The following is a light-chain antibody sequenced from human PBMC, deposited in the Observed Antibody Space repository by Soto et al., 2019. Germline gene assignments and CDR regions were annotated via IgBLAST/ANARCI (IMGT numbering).Light chain of an antibody. CDR3: QQANSFPLT. CDR1: ESVNSW. CDR2: AAS. V-gene: IGKV1-12*01. Sequence: MEVSRARSALSAWVGARFTITCRASESVNSWLAWYQQKQGKXPKXXIYAASGLPSGVPSRFSGSGSGTDFTITISSLQPEDFETSYGQQANSFPLTFGGGTKVDIK. J-gene: IGKJ4*01.